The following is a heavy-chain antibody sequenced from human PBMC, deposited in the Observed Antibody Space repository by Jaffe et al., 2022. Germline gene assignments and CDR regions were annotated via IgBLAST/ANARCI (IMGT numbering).Heavy chain of an antibody. CDR3: ARESRYTAVAGVDAFDI. CDR1: GFTFSSYE. D-gene: IGHD6-19*01. V-gene: IGHV3-48*03. Sequence: EVQLVESGGGLVQPGGSLRLSCAASGFTFSSYEMNWVRQAPGKGLEWVSYISSSGSTIYYADSVKGRFTISRDNAKNSLYLQMNSLRAEDTAVYYCARESRYTAVAGVDAFDIWGQGTMVTVSS. CDR2: ISSSGSTI. J-gene: IGHJ3*02.